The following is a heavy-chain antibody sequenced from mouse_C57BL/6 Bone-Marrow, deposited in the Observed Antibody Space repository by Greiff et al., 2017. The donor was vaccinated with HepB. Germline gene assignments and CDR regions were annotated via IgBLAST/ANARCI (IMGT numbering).Heavy chain of an antibody. D-gene: IGHD2-3*01. V-gene: IGHV14-3*01. Sequence: EVQLQQSVAELVRPGASVKLSCTASGFNIKNPYMHWVKQRPEQGLEWIGRIDPANGNTKYAPKFQGKATITADTSSNTAYLQLSSLTSEDTAIYYCAPDGYYSYWYFDVWGTGTTVTVSS. J-gene: IGHJ1*03. CDR3: APDGYYSYWYFDV. CDR2: IDPANGNT. CDR1: GFNIKNPY.